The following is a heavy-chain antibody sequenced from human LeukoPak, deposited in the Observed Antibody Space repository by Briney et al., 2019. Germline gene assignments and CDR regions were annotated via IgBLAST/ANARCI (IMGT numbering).Heavy chain of an antibody. V-gene: IGHV3-23*01. D-gene: IGHD2-15*01. CDR3: AKAPHMLGYCSGGSCYSGMDV. CDR2: TSGSGGST. J-gene: IGHJ6*02. Sequence: SGGSLRLSCAASGFTFSSYAMSWVRQAPGKGLEWVSVTSGSGGSTYYADSVKGRFTISRDNSKNTLYLQMNGLRAEDTAVYYCAKAPHMLGYCSGGSCYSGMDVWGQGTTVTVSS. CDR1: GFTFSSYA.